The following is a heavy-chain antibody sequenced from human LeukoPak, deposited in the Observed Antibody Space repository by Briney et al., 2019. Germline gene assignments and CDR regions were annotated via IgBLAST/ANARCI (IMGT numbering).Heavy chain of an antibody. J-gene: IGHJ5*02. Sequence: GSSVKVSCKASGGTFSSYAISWVRQAPGQGLEWMGGIIPIFGTANYAQKFQGRVTITADESTSTAYMELSSLRSEDTAVYYCARDSHYGYSNYANWFDPWGQGTLVTVSS. V-gene: IGHV1-69*01. CDR2: IIPIFGTA. D-gene: IGHD4-11*01. CDR1: GGTFSSYA. CDR3: ARDSHYGYSNYANWFDP.